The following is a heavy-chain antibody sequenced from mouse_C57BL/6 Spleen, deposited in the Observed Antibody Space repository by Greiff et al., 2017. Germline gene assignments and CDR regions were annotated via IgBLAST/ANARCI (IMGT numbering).Heavy chain of an antibody. Sequence: EVKLMESGPGLVKPSQSLSLTCSVTGYSITSGYYWNWIRQFPGNKLEWMGYISYDGSNNYNPSLKNRISITRDTSKNQFFLKLNSVTTEDTATYYCAREILGRYFDVWGTGTTVTVAS. D-gene: IGHD3-3*01. CDR2: ISYDGSN. CDR3: AREILGRYFDV. J-gene: IGHJ1*03. CDR1: GYSITSGYY. V-gene: IGHV3-6*01.